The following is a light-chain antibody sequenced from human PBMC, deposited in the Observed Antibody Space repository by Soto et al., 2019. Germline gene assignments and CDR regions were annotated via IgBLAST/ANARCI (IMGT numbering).Light chain of an antibody. CDR2: GAS. J-gene: IGKJ1*01. CDR1: QSVSSN. V-gene: IGKV3-15*01. CDR3: QQYNNWPRT. Sequence: EIVMTQSPATLSLSPGERATLSCRASQSVSSNLAWYQQKPGQPPRLLIYGASTRATGIPARFSGSGSGTEFTLTISSLQSEDFAVYYCQQYNNWPRTFGQGTKVEIK.